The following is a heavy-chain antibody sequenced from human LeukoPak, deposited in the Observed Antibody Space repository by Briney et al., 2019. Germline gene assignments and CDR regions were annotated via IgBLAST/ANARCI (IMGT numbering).Heavy chain of an antibody. V-gene: IGHV3-48*03. CDR2: ISSSGSTI. CDR3: TTDRATYYYYYMDV. J-gene: IGHJ6*03. Sequence: GGSLRLSCAASGFTFSSYEMNWVRQAPGKGLEWVSYISSSGSTIYYADSVKGRFTISRDNAKNSLYLQMNSLRAEDTAVYYCTTDRATYYYYYMDVWGKGTTVTVSS. CDR1: GFTFSSYE. D-gene: IGHD5-12*01.